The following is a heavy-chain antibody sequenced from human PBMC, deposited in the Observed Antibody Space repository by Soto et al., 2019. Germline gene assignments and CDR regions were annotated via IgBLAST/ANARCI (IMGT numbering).Heavy chain of an antibody. V-gene: IGHV4-61*05. CDR1: GDSISNSRFY. Sequence: SETLSLTCSVSGDSISNSRFYWAWIRQPPGKGLEWIGYIYYSGSTNYNPSLKSRVTISVDTSKNQFSLKLSSVTAADTAVYYCARGGPPIDYWGQGTLVTVSS. J-gene: IGHJ4*02. CDR3: ARGGPPIDY. CDR2: IYYSGST. D-gene: IGHD3-16*01.